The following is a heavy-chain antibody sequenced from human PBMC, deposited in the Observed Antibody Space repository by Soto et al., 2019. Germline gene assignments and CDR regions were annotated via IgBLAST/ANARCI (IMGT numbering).Heavy chain of an antibody. CDR1: GYTFTSYG. Sequence: QVQLVQSGAEVKKPGASVKVSCKASGYTFTSYGISWVRQAPEQGLEWMGWISAYNGNTNYAQKLQGRVTMTTDTSTSTAYMELRSLRSDDTAVYYCARECWESWKTTLLLRWFDPWGPGTLVTVSS. D-gene: IGHD4-4*01. CDR2: ISAYNGNT. V-gene: IGHV1-18*01. CDR3: ARECWESWKTTLLLRWFDP. J-gene: IGHJ5*02.